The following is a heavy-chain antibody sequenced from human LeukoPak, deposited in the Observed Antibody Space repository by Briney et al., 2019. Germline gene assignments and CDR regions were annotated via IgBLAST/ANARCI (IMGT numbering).Heavy chain of an antibody. CDR1: GGSISSYY. Sequence: PSETLSLTCTVSGGSISSYYWSWIRQPAGKGLEWIGHIYASGGANYNPSLKSRVTMSVDTSKNQLSLKVSSVTAADTAVYYCAREFSSVASAGTDYWGQGTLVTVSS. CDR3: AREFSSVASAGTDY. D-gene: IGHD6-13*01. V-gene: IGHV4-4*07. CDR2: IYASGGA. J-gene: IGHJ4*02.